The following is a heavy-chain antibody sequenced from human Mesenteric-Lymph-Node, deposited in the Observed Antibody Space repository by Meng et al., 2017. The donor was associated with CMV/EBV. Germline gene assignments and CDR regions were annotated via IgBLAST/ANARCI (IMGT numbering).Heavy chain of an antibody. Sequence: SVKVSCKASGGTFSSYAISWVRQAPGQGLEWMGVIIPIFGTANYAQKFQGRVTITTDESTSTAYMELSSLRSEDTAVYYCARTTTAYYYYGMDVWGQGTTVTVSS. CDR3: ARTTTAYYYYGMDV. CDR2: IIPIFGTA. J-gene: IGHJ6*02. D-gene: IGHD4-11*01. CDR1: GGTFSSYA. V-gene: IGHV1-69*05.